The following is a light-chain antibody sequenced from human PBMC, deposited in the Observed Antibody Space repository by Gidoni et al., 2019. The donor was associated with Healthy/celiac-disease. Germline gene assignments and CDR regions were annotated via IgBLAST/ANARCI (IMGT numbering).Light chain of an antibody. J-gene: IGKJ1*01. CDR1: QSVLYSSNHKNY. CDR2: WAS. V-gene: IGKV4-1*01. Sequence: VLTQSPDSLAVSLGERATINCKSSQSVLYSSNHKNYLAWYQQKPGQPPTLLIYWASTRESGVPDRFSGSGSGTDFTLTISSLQAEDVSVYYCQQYYSTPRTFGQGTKVEIK. CDR3: QQYYSTPRT.